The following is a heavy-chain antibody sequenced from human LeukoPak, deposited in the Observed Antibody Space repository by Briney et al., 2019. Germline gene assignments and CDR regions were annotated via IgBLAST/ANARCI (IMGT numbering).Heavy chain of an antibody. Sequence: PGGSLRLSCAASGFTFSNYAMTWVRQAPGKGLEWVSAISGSGDKTYYGDSVKGRFTISRHNSKNTLYLQMNSLRAEDTAVYYCAKGNYYYYMDVWGKGTTVTVSS. J-gene: IGHJ6*03. CDR1: GFTFSNYA. V-gene: IGHV3-23*01. CDR2: ISGSGDKT. CDR3: AKGNYYYYMDV.